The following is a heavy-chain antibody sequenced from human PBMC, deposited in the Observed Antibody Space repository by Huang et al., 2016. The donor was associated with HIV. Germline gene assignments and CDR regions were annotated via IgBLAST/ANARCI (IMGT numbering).Heavy chain of an antibody. J-gene: IGHJ4*02. V-gene: IGHV3-23*01. CDR1: GFTFRSWV. CDR2: ISASGNTT. Sequence: EVHLLESGGGLVQPGGSLRLSWAASGFTFRSWVMSWVRQAPGKGLEWVSGISASGNTTYYADSVKGRFTISRDNSKSTLYLQMSSLRGEDTAVYYCAKDNPVGATNYWGQGTLVTVSS. CDR3: AKDNPVGATNY. D-gene: IGHD1-26*01.